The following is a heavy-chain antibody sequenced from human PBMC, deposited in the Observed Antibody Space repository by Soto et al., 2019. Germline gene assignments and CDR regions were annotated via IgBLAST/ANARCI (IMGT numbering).Heavy chain of an antibody. V-gene: IGHV1-3*04. CDR1: GYTFTDYT. D-gene: IGHD3-22*01. CDR2: INTGNGNT. J-gene: IGHJ4*02. CDR3: ARGPAGYYNKGAYFPYYFDY. Sequence: ASVKVSCKASGYTFTDYTIHWVRQAPGRGLEWVGWINTGNGNTKYSQNFQGRVTITRDTSASTTYMELSSLGSEETAIYYCARGPAGYYNKGAYFPYYFDYWGQGTLVTVSS.